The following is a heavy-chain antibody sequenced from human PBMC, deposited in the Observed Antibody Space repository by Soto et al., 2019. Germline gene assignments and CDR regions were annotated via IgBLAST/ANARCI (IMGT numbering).Heavy chain of an antibody. CDR3: AREVWSRLQSGMDV. Sequence: EVQLVESGGGLIQRGGSLRLSCAASGFTFGHYSMNWVRQAPGKGPALVSYVSSDNSTINYADSVKGRFIITRDNAKKSLFLQMHSLRDEEGDVYYCAREVWSRLQSGMDVWGQGTTVTVSS. D-gene: IGHD2-21*01. CDR1: GFTFGHYS. CDR2: VSSDNSTI. J-gene: IGHJ6*02. V-gene: IGHV3-48*02.